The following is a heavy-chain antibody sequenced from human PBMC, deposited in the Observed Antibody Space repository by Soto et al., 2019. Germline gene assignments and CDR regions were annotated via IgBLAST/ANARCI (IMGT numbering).Heavy chain of an antibody. CDR1: GFTFSNYN. CDR3: ARDWGGWLQLSLRY. Sequence: GGSLRLSCAASGFTFSNYNMNWVRQAPGKGLEWVSFISSSGSYIYYADSVKGRFTISRDNTKNSLYLQMNSLRAEDTAVYYCARDWGGWLQLSLRYWGQGTLVTVS. CDR2: ISSSGSYI. J-gene: IGHJ4*02. V-gene: IGHV3-21*01. D-gene: IGHD5-12*01.